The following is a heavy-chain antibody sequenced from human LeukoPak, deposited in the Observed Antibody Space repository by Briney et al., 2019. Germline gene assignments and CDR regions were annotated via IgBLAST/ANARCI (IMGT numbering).Heavy chain of an antibody. J-gene: IGHJ6*02. D-gene: IGHD2-2*01. Sequence: SVKVSCKASGGTFSSYAISWVRQAPGQGLEWMGRIIPILGIANYAQKFQGRVTITADKSTSTAYMELSSLRSEDTAVYYCARNPTVVPAAMEDYYYGMDVWGQGTTVTVSS. V-gene: IGHV1-69*04. CDR3: ARNPTVVPAAMEDYYYGMDV. CDR2: IIPILGIA. CDR1: GGTFSSYA.